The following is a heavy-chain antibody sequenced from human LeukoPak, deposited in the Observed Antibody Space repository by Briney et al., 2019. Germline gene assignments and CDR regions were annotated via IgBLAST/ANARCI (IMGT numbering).Heavy chain of an antibody. Sequence: TPSETLSLTCTVSGGSISRSIYFWGWIRQPPGKGLEWIGDISDSGSTYYSPSLKSRVTISVGTSRNQFSLNLNSVTATDTAVYYCARHGQGLRYFDWMSFDSWGQGAPVTVSS. D-gene: IGHD3-9*01. CDR2: ISDSGST. V-gene: IGHV4-39*01. CDR1: GGSISRSIYF. J-gene: IGHJ4*02. CDR3: ARHGQGLRYFDWMSFDS.